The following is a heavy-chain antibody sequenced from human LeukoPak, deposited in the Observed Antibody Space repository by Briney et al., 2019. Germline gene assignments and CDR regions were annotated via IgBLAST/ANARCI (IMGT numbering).Heavy chain of an antibody. CDR2: ISAYNGNT. CDR1: GYTFTSYG. Sequence: ASVKVSCKASGYTFTSYGISWVRQAPGQGLEWMGWISAYNGNTNYAQKLQGRVTMTTDTSTSTAYMELRSLRSDDTAVYYCARGHRTSLDYYDSSGYSPPDYWGQGTLVTVPS. D-gene: IGHD3-22*01. CDR3: ARGHRTSLDYYDSSGYSPPDY. V-gene: IGHV1-18*01. J-gene: IGHJ4*02.